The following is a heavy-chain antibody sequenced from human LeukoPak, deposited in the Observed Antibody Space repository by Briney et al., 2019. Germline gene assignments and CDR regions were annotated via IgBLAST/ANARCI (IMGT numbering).Heavy chain of an antibody. Sequence: PSETLSLTCTVSGASSRSSYWSWIRQPPGKGLEWIGHIHYSGSTNYNPSLKSRVAISVDTSKNQFSLKLSSVTAADTALYYCARRVWATTTSRDAFDIWGQGTMVTVSS. CDR2: IHYSGST. V-gene: IGHV4-59*01. CDR3: ARRVWATTTSRDAFDI. D-gene: IGHD1-26*01. J-gene: IGHJ3*02. CDR1: GASSRSSY.